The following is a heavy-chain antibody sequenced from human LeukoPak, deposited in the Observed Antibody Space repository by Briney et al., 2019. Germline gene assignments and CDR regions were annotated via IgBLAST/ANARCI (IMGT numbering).Heavy chain of an antibody. CDR2: ISAYNGNT. D-gene: IGHD1-26*01. CDR3: ARASGSYRKSYYGMDV. J-gene: IGHJ6*02. V-gene: IGHV1-18*01. CDR1: GYTFTSYG. Sequence: ASVQVSCKASGYTFTSYGISWVRQAPGQGLEWMGWISAYNGNTNYAQKLQGRVTMTTDTSTSTAYMELRSLRSDDTAVYYCARASGSYRKSYYGMDVWGQGTTVTVSS.